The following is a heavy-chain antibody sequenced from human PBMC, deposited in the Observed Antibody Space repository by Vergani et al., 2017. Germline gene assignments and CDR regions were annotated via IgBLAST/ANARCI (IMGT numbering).Heavy chain of an antibody. CDR1: GYTFTSYG. V-gene: IGHV1-18*01. Sequence: QVQLVPSGAEVKKPGASVKVSCKASGYTFTSYGISWVRQAPGQGLEWMGWISAYNGNTNYAQKLQGRVTMTTDTSTSTAYMELRSLRSDDTAVYYCARDLPGMITFGGARDAFDIWGQGTMVTVSS. CDR2: ISAYNGNT. CDR3: ARDLPGMITFGGARDAFDI. J-gene: IGHJ3*02. D-gene: IGHD3-16*01.